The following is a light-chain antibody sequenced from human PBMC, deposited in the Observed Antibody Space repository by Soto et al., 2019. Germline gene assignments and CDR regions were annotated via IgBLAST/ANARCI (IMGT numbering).Light chain of an antibody. CDR1: QSVSTNS. J-gene: IGKJ4*01. V-gene: IGKV3-20*01. Sequence: EIVLTQSPDTLSLSPGERATLSCRASQSVSTNSLAWYQQKPGQAPRPLIYGASSRATGTPDRFSGSGSGTDFTLTISRLEPDAFAVYYCQQYGSSVLTFGGGTKVEIK. CDR2: GAS. CDR3: QQYGSSVLT.